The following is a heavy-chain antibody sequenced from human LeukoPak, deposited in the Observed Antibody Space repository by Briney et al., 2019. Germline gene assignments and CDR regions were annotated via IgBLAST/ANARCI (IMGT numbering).Heavy chain of an antibody. CDR2: ISGSGVST. V-gene: IGHV3-23*01. D-gene: IGHD1-7*01. J-gene: IGHJ4*02. Sequence: PGGSLRLSCAASGFTFCTYAMGWVRQAPGKGLDWVSTISGSGVSTYYADSVKGRFTVSRDNSKNTVSLQMNRLRAEDTAVYYCARDLWYNWNYPHYWGQGTMVTVSS. CDR1: GFTFCTYA. CDR3: ARDLWYNWNYPHY.